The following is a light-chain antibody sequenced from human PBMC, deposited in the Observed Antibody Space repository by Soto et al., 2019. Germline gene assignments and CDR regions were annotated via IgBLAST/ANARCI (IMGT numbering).Light chain of an antibody. J-gene: IGKJ5*01. CDR1: QDIRNY. V-gene: IGKV1-33*01. CDR2: DAS. CDR3: QQYENLPT. Sequence: DIQMTQSPSSLSASVGDRVTITCQASQDIRNYLNWYEQKPGKAPKILIYDASNSETGVPSRFSGSGSGTDFTFTISSLQPEDIATYYCQQYENLPTFGQGTRLEIK.